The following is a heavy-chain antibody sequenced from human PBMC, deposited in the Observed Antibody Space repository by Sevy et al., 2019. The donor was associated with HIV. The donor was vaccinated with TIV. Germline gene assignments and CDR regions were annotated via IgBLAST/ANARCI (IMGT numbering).Heavy chain of an antibody. D-gene: IGHD4-17*01. V-gene: IGHV2-5*01. Sequence: SGPTLVKPTQTLTLTCTFSGFSLSTSGVGVGWIRQPPGKALEWLALFYWNDDQRYSPSLKSRLTITKETSKNQVVLTMTNMDPVDTATYYCAHGTYGDYADYFEYWGQGTLVTVSS. J-gene: IGHJ4*02. CDR3: AHGTYGDYADYFEY. CDR1: GFSLSTSGVG. CDR2: FYWNDDQ.